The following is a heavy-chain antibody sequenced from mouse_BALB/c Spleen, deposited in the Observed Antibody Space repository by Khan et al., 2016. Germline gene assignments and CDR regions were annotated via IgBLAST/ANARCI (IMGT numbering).Heavy chain of an antibody. J-gene: IGHJ1*01. V-gene: IGHV3-6*02. D-gene: IGHD2-1*01. Sequence: EVQLQESGPGLVKPSQSLSLTCSVTGYSITSGYYWNWIRQFPGNKLEWMGYISYDGSNNYNPSLKNRISITRVTSKNQFFLKLNSVTTEDTATYYCANGNYWYFDVCGAGTTVTVSS. CDR1: GYSITSGYY. CDR3: ANGNYWYFDV. CDR2: ISYDGSN.